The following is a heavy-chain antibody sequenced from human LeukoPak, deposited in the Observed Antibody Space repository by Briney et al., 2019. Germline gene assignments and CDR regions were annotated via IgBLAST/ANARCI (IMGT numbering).Heavy chain of an antibody. J-gene: IGHJ4*02. V-gene: IGHV4-59*13. CDR3: ARYAYGDYYFDY. Sequence: SETLPLTCTVSGGSISSYYWSWIRQPPGKGLEWIGYIYYSGNINYNPSLKSRVTMSMDTSKKQFSLKLSSVTAADTAVYYCARYAYGDYYFDYWGQGTLVTVSS. CDR1: GGSISSYY. D-gene: IGHD4-17*01. CDR2: IYYSGNI.